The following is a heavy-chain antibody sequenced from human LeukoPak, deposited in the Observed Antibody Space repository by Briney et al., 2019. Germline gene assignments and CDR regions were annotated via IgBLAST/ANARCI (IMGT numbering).Heavy chain of an antibody. D-gene: IGHD6-13*01. Sequence: PGGSLRLSCAASGFTFDDYAMHWVRHAPGKGLEWVSLLSGDGGSTYYADSVKGRFTISRDNSKNSLYLQMNSLRTEDTALYYCAKPWTGYSSSWYFYYFDYWGQGTLVTVSS. CDR3: AKPWTGYSSSWYFYYFDY. J-gene: IGHJ4*02. CDR2: LSGDGGST. CDR1: GFTFDDYA. V-gene: IGHV3-43*02.